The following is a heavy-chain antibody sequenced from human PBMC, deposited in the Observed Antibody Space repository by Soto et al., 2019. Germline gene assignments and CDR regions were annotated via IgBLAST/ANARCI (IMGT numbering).Heavy chain of an antibody. CDR3: AKGGIAAAGIVYY. V-gene: IGHV3-30*18. CDR1: GFTFSSYG. D-gene: IGHD6-13*01. CDR2: ISYDGSNK. J-gene: IGHJ4*02. Sequence: QVQLVEAGGGVVQPGRSLRLSCAASGFTFSSYGMHWVRQAPGKGLEWVAVISYDGSNKYYADSVKGRFTISRDNSKNTLYLQINSLTAEDTAVYYCAKGGIAAAGIVYYWGQGTLVTVSS.